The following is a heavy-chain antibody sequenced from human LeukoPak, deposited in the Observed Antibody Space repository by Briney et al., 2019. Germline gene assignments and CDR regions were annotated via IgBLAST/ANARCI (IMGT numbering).Heavy chain of an antibody. Sequence: GGSLRLSRAASVVTFCRDEMNCGRQAPGPGLEWVSYISSSGSTIYSTDSVKGRFTISRDNAKNTLYLQMNSMRAEDTAVYYCARGHYDFWSGSGGLFDYWGQGTLVTVSS. CDR1: VVTFCRDE. CDR2: ISSSGSTI. D-gene: IGHD3-3*01. V-gene: IGHV3-48*03. CDR3: ARGHYDFWSGSGGLFDY. J-gene: IGHJ4*02.